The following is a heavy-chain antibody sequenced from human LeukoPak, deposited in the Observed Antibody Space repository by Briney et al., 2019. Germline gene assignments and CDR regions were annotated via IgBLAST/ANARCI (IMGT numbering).Heavy chain of an antibody. CDR3: ARGREYTFGELSSGFDY. J-gene: IGHJ4*02. CDR1: GYTFTN. Sequence: ASVKVSCKASGYTFTNIHWVRQAPGQGLEWMGIITPSGGSATYAQTFQGRVTMTRDTSTSTVYMELSSLRSEDTAVYFCARGREYTFGELSSGFDYWGQGTLVTVSS. D-gene: IGHD3-10*01. CDR2: ITPSGGSA. V-gene: IGHV1-46*01.